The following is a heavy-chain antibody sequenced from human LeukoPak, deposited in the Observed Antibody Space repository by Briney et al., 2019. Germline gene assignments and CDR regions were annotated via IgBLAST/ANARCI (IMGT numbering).Heavy chain of an antibody. J-gene: IGHJ4*02. D-gene: IGHD3-22*01. Sequence: GGSLRLSWPASGFTFSSYAMSWVRQAPGKGLEWVSAISGSGGGTYYADSVKGRFTISRDNSKNTLYLQMNSLRAEDTAVYYGAKDYYDSSGSYWGQGTLVTVSS. CDR2: ISGSGGGT. V-gene: IGHV3-23*01. CDR3: AKDYYDSSGSY. CDR1: GFTFSSYA.